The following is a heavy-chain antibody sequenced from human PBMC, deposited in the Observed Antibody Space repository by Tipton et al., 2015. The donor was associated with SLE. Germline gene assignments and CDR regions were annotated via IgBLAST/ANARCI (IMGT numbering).Heavy chain of an antibody. V-gene: IGHV4-59*08. J-gene: IGHJ6*02. D-gene: IGHD3-10*01. CDR1: GASVSSFC. Sequence: LRLSCTVSGASVSSFCWNWIRQSPGKGLEWIACVCNSVSTNYDPSLKSRGTISVDTSKNHFSLELTSVTAADTAVYYCARQRLRLLSPLDAWGQGTTVTIS. CDR2: VCNSVST. CDR3: ARQRLRLLSPLDA.